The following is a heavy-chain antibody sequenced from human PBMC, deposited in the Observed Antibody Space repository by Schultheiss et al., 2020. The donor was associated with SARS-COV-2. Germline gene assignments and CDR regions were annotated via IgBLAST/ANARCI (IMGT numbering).Heavy chain of an antibody. V-gene: IGHV3-53*01. CDR3: ARDLNSGRTGYAFDI. CDR1: GFTFSSYG. D-gene: IGHD1-1*01. CDR2: IYSGGST. J-gene: IGHJ3*02. Sequence: GGSLRLSCAASGFTFSSYGMHWVRQAPGKGLEWVAVIYSGGSTYYADSVKGRFTISRDNSKNTLYLQMNSLRAEDTAVYYCARDLNSGRTGYAFDIWGQGTMVTVSS.